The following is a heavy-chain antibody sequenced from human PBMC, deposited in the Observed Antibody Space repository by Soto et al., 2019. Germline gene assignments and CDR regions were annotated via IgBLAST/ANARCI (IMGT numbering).Heavy chain of an antibody. Sequence: QVQLQESGPGLVKPSQTLSLTCTVSGGSISSGGYYWTWIRQYPGKGLEGIGYLYYSGSTFYNPSIKSRVSISVDTSKNQFSLNLRSVTSADTAVYYCARGLSVTLFDYWGQGTLVTVSS. CDR3: ARGLSVTLFDY. D-gene: IGHD4-17*01. V-gene: IGHV4-31*03. CDR1: GGSISSGGYY. J-gene: IGHJ4*02. CDR2: LYYSGST.